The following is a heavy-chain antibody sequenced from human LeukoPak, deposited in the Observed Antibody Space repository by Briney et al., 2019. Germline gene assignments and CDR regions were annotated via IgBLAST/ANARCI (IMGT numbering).Heavy chain of an antibody. Sequence: GGSLRHSCAASGFTFSSYEMKWVRQAPGKGLEWVSYISSSGSTIYYADSVKGRFTISRDNAKNSLYLQMNSLRAEDTALYYCAREGYSYGLFDYWGPGTLVTLSS. CDR2: ISSSGSTI. D-gene: IGHD5-18*01. CDR3: AREGYSYGLFDY. J-gene: IGHJ4*02. V-gene: IGHV3-48*03. CDR1: GFTFSSYE.